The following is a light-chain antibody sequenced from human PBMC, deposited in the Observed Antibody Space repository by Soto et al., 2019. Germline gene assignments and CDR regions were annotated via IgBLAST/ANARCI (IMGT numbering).Light chain of an antibody. CDR1: QTISSW. Sequence: DIQMTQSPSTLSGSVGDRVTITCRASQTISSWLAWYQQKPGKAPKLLIYKASTLKSGVPSRFSGSGSWTEFTLTISSLQTDDFATYYGQHYNSYSEAFGQGTKVELK. J-gene: IGKJ1*01. CDR3: QHYNSYSEA. CDR2: KAS. V-gene: IGKV1-5*03.